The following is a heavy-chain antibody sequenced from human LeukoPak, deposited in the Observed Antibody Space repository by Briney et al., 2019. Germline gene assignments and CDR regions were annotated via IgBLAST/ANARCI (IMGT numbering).Heavy chain of an antibody. CDR1: GGSFSGYY. V-gene: IGHV4-34*01. CDR2: INHSGST. Sequence: SETLSLTCAVYGGSFSGYYWSWIRQPPGKGLEWIGEINHSGSTNYNPSLKSRVTISVDTSKNQFSLKLSSVTAADTAVYHCARQGGSGSYYMTSFDPWGQGTLVTVSS. J-gene: IGHJ5*02. D-gene: IGHD3-10*01. CDR3: ARQGGSGSYYMTSFDP.